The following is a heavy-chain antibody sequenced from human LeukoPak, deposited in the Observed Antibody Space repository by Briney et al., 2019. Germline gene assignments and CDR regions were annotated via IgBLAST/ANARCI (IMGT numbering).Heavy chain of an antibody. D-gene: IGHD2-15*01. V-gene: IGHV1-69*04. CDR3: ARLSDCSGGSCYSYYYYGMDV. CDR1: GGTFSSYA. J-gene: IGHJ6*02. CDR2: IIPIFGIA. Sequence: ASVKVSCKASGGTFSSYAISWVRQAPGQGLEWMGRIIPIFGIANYAQKFQGRVTITADKSTSTAYMELSSLRSEDTAVYYRARLSDCSGGSCYSYYYYGMDVWGQGTTVTVSS.